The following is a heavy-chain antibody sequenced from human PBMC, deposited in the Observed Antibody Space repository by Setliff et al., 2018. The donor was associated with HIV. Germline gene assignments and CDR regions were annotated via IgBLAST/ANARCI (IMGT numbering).Heavy chain of an antibody. CDR2: IYTSGST. D-gene: IGHD3-10*01. CDR1: GGSISSGSYY. CDR3: ARESYGSGTYDY. Sequence: PSETLSLTCTVSGGSISSGSYYWDWIRQPPGKALEWIGYIYTSGSTNYNPSLKSRVTISIDTSKKQFSLRLTSVTAADSAVYYCARESYGSGTYDYWGQGTLVTVSS. V-gene: IGHV4-61*01. J-gene: IGHJ4*02.